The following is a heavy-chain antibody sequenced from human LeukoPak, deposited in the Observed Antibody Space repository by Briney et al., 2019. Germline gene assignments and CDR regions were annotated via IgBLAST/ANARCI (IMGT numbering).Heavy chain of an antibody. CDR2: INPGDSDT. CDR3: ARPSLAYCGGDCYSGAFDI. J-gene: IGHJ3*02. V-gene: IGHV5-51*01. CDR1: GYSFTSYW. Sequence: GESLKISCKGSGYSFTSYWIGWVRQMPGKGLEWMGIINPGDSDTRYSPSFQGQVTISADKSISTAYLQWSSLKASDTAMYYCARPSLAYCGGDCYSGAFDIWGQGTMVTVSS. D-gene: IGHD2-21*01.